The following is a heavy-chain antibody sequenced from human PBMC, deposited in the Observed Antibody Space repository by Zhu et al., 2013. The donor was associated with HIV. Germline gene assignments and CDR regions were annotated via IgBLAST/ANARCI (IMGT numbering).Heavy chain of an antibody. D-gene: IGHD3-22*01. Sequence: PGASREGLLQGFWIYFTGYYIYWVRQAPGQGLEWMGWINPNSGGTNYVQKFQGRVTMTRDTSISTVYMELSRLRSDDTAVYYCARDYYDSSGYHDAFDIWGQGTMVTVSS. V-gene: IGHV1-2*02. CDR2: INPNSGGT. CDR1: IYFTGYY. CDR3: ARDYYDSSGYHDAFDI. J-gene: IGHJ3*02.